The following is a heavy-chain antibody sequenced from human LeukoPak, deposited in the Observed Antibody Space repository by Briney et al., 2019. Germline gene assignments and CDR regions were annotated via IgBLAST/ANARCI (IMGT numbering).Heavy chain of an antibody. CDR3: AREEVQLVDAFDI. Sequence: GGSLRLSCAASGFTFSSYSVNWVRQAPGKGLEWVSSISSSSSYIYYADSVKGRFTISRDNAKNSLYLQMNSLRAEDTAVYYCAREEVQLVDAFDIWGQGTMVTVSS. D-gene: IGHD2-2*01. CDR1: GFTFSSYS. V-gene: IGHV3-21*01. CDR2: ISSSSSYI. J-gene: IGHJ3*02.